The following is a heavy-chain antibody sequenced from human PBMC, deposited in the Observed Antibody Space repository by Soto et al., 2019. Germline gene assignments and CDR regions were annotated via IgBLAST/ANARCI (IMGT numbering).Heavy chain of an antibody. CDR1: GFTFSSYA. J-gene: IGHJ5*02. Sequence: GGSLRLSCAASGFTFSSYAIHWVRQTPGKGLEWAAVMSYDGRKKYYADSMKGRFTISRDNSKNTLYLQMNSLRADDTAVYYCARQDHSGSGWFDTWGQGTLVTVSS. CDR2: MSYDGRKK. V-gene: IGHV3-30*04. D-gene: IGHD3-22*01. CDR3: ARQDHSGSGWFDT.